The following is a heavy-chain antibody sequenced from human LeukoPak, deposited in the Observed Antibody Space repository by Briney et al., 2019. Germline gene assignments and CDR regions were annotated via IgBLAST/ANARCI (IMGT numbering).Heavy chain of an antibody. CDR2: ISYDGSNK. V-gene: IGHV3-30*03. CDR3: ARDRGTTYALDY. J-gene: IGHJ4*02. Sequence: GGSLRLSCAASGFTFSSYGMHWVRQAPGKGLEWVAVISYDGSNKYYADSVKGRFTISRDNSKNTLFLQMNSLRAEDTAVYYCARDRGTTYALDYWGQGTLVTVSS. CDR1: GFTFSSYG. D-gene: IGHD1-14*01.